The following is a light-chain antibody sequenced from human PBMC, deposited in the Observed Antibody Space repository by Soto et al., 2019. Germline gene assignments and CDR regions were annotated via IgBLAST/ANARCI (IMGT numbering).Light chain of an antibody. CDR1: QSISSF. V-gene: IGKV3-11*01. CDR3: QQRSSWPLT. J-gene: IGKJ4*01. CDR2: DVS. Sequence: EIVLTQSPATLSLSPGERATLSCRANQSISSFLAWYQQKLGQAPRLLIYDVSKRATGIPARISGSGSGTDFTLTITSLEPEDFAVYYCQQRSSWPLTFGGGTKVEIK.